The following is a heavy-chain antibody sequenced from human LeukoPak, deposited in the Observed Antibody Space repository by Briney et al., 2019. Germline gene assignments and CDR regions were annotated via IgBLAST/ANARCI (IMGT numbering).Heavy chain of an antibody. CDR2: IYYSGST. CDR3: AREMAVGYGVD. Sequence: SETLSLTCTVSGGSISSDYWTWIRQPPGKGLEYIGYIYYSGSTNYNPSLKSRVSISLDTSKNQFSLKLTSVTVADTAVYYCAREMAVGYGVDWGQGTLVTVSS. J-gene: IGHJ4*02. D-gene: IGHD5-12*01. CDR1: GGSISSDY. V-gene: IGHV4-59*12.